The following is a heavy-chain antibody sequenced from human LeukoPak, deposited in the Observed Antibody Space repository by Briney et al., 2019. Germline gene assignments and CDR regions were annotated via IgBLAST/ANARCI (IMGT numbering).Heavy chain of an antibody. D-gene: IGHD1/OR15-1a*01. CDR3: TTENKAVRDFDY. CDR1: ELTFSGSA. CDR2: IRGKANNYAT. Sequence: GGSLRLSCAASELTFSGSAIDWVRQASVQGLEWVGRIRGKANNYATAYAVSVKGRFTISRDDSKTTAYLQMNSLKSEDTAVYYCTTENKAVRDFDYWGQGTLVTVSS. J-gene: IGHJ4*02. V-gene: IGHV3-73*01.